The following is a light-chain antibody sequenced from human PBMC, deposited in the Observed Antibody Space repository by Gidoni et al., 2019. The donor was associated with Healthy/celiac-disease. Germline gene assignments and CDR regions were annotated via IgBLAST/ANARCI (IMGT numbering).Light chain of an antibody. CDR3: AEWDDSLSGPDVV. CDR1: SSNIGSNY. Sequence: HSVLTQPPSASATPGQTFTISCSGSSSNIGSNYVYWYQHPPGTAPNHLIYRNNQRPTGVPDRISGRNSGTSAALAISGLRSGDEAEYYCAEWDDSLSGPDVVFGGGTKLTVL. V-gene: IGLV1-47*01. J-gene: IGLJ2*01. CDR2: RNN.